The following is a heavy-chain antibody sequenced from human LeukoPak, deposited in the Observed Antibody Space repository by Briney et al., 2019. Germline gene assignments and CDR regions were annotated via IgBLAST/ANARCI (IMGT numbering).Heavy chain of an antibody. V-gene: IGHV3-15*07. CDR1: GFTFSNAW. D-gene: IGHD3-16*02. CDR2: IKSKTDGGTT. J-gene: IGHJ4*02. Sequence: GGSLRLSCAASGFTFSNAWMNWVRQAPGKGLEWVGRIKSKTDGGTTDYAAPVKGRFTISRDDSKNTLYLQMNSLKTEDTAVYYCTTLYDYVWGSYRRYYFDYWGQGTLVTVSS. CDR3: TTLYDYVWGSYRRYYFDY.